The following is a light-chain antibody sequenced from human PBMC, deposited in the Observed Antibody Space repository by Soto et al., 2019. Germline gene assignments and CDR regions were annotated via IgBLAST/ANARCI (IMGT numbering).Light chain of an antibody. CDR2: AAS. CDR3: QQGHSFPLT. CDR1: QSISSW. J-gene: IGKJ5*01. V-gene: IGKV1-12*01. Sequence: DIQMTQSPSSVSASVGDRVTITCRASQSISSWLAWYQQKPGTVPKLLIYAASSLQSGVPSRFSGSGAGTEFTLTISSLQPEEFGTYYCQQGHSFPLTFGQGTRQEI.